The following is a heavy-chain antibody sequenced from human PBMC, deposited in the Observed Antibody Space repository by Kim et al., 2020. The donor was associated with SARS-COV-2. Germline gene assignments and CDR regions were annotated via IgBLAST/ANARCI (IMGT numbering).Heavy chain of an antibody. CDR1: GFTFSSYG. CDR3: ATTDSSGYSLGY. V-gene: IGHV3-33*01. D-gene: IGHD3-22*01. J-gene: IGHJ4*02. Sequence: GGSLRLSCAASGFTFSSYGMHWVRQAPGKGLEWVAVIWYDGSNKYYADSVKGRFTISRDNSKNTLYLQMNSLRAEDTAVYYCATTDSSGYSLGYWGQGTLVTVSS. CDR2: IWYDGSNK.